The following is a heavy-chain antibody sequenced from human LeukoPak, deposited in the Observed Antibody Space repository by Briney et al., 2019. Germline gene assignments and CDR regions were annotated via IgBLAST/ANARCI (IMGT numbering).Heavy chain of an antibody. J-gene: IGHJ4*02. CDR3: ARDLFTYSSSWYVPYDY. Sequence: HAGGSLRLSCAASGFTFSSYAMSWVRQAPGKGLEWVSAISGSGGGTYYADSVKGRFTISRDNAKNSLYLQMNSLRDEDTAVYYCARDLFTYSSSWYVPYDYWGQGTLVTVSS. CDR1: GFTFSSYA. V-gene: IGHV3-23*01. D-gene: IGHD6-13*01. CDR2: ISGSGGGT.